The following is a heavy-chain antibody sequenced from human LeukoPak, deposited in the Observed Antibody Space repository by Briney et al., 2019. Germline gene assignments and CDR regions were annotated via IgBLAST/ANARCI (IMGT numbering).Heavy chain of an antibody. Sequence: SETLSPTCTVSGGSISSYYWSCSRQPPGKGLEWIGYIYYSGSTNYNPSLKSRVTISVDTSKNQFSLKLSSVTAADTAVYYCAREQGSNRPNFDYWGQGTLVTVSS. CDR2: IYYSGST. V-gene: IGHV4-59*01. J-gene: IGHJ4*02. CDR1: GGSISSYY. CDR3: AREQGSNRPNFDY.